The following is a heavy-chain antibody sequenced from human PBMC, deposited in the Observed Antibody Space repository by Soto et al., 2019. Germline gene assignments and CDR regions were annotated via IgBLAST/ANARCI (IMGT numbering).Heavy chain of an antibody. J-gene: IGHJ3*02. D-gene: IGHD3-22*01. CDR3: AKDTGDSSGGVDAFDI. CDR1: GFTFSSYG. Sequence: QVQLVESGGGVVQPGRSLRLSCAAFGFTFSSYGMHWVRQAPGKGLEWVAVISYDGSNKYYADSVKGRFTISRDNSKNTLYLQMNSLRAEDTAVYYCAKDTGDSSGGVDAFDIWGQGTMVTVSS. CDR2: ISYDGSNK. V-gene: IGHV3-30*18.